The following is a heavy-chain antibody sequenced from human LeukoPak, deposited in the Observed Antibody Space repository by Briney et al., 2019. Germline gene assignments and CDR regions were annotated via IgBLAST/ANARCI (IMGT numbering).Heavy chain of an antibody. J-gene: IGHJ3*02. CDR3: AKDRVSDSSSWSDAFDI. Sequence: GGSLRLSCEASGFTFSSYGMHWVRRAPGKGLEWMTVISHDGSNKYYVDSVKGRFTISRDNSKSTLYLQMNSLRAEDTAVYYCAKDRVSDSSSWSDAFDIWGQGTMVTVSS. CDR2: ISHDGSNK. D-gene: IGHD6-13*01. CDR1: GFTFSSYG. V-gene: IGHV3-30*18.